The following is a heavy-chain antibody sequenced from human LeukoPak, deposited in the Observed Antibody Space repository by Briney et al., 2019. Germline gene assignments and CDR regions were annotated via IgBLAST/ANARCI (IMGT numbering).Heavy chain of an antibody. J-gene: IGHJ3*02. D-gene: IGHD6-19*01. Sequence: SETLSLTCAVSGGSISNTDHWNWVRQPPGTGLEWIGEMYHDGYTNYNPSLKSRVTLSVDKSKNHFSLKLTSVTAADTAVYYCARSRGAVAGWSFDIWGQGTVVTVSS. CDR3: ARSRGAVAGWSFDI. V-gene: IGHV4-4*02. CDR2: MYHDGYT. CDR1: GGSISNTDH.